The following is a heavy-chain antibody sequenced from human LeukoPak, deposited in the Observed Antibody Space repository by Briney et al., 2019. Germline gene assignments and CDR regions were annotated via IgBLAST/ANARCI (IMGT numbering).Heavy chain of an antibody. CDR2: INRSGST. J-gene: IGHJ4*02. V-gene: IGHV4-34*01. D-gene: IGHD6-13*01. Sequence: SETLSLTCAVYGGSFSGYYWSWIRQPPGKGLEWMGEINRSGSTNYNPSLKSRVTISVDTSKNQFFLKLSSVTAADTAVYYCARGLTGSRGPAPGNYFDYWGQGTLVTVSS. CDR1: GGSFSGYY. CDR3: ARGLTGSRGPAPGNYFDY.